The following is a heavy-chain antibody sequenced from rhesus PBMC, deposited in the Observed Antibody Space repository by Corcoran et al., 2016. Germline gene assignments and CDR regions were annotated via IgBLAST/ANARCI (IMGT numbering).Heavy chain of an antibody. CDR3: GRGGIADI. Sequence: QLQLQESGPGLVKPSETLSLTCAVSGGSLSSFYWSWVRQAPGKGREWIGYFYGSGISTNYNPSLKSRVTLSVHTSKNQLSLKLSSVTAADTAVYYCGRGGIADIWGQGVLVTVSS. J-gene: IGHJ4*01. CDR1: GGSLSSFY. D-gene: IGHD6-13*01. V-gene: IGHV4S11*01. CDR2: FYGSGIST.